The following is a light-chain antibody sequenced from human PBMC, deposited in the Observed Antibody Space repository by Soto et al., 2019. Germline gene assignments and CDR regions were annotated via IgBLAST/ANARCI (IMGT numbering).Light chain of an antibody. CDR1: QSVSSN. V-gene: IGKV3-15*01. CDR3: HQSNNWSRT. CDR2: GAS. Sequence: EIVKTQPAAILPASPGERATLSCRASQSVSSNLAWYQQKPGQAPTLLIYGASTRATGIPARFSGSGSGTEFTLTFTSLQSEDFAVYFCHQSNNWSRTLSRGTKVDIK. J-gene: IGKJ4*02.